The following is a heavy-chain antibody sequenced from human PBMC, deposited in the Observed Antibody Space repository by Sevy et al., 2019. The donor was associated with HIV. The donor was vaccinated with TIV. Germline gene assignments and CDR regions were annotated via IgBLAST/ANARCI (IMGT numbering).Heavy chain of an antibody. V-gene: IGHV4-39*01. CDR2: IYYSGST. Sequence: SDTLSLTCTVSDGSISSSSYYWGWIRQPPGKGLEWIGSIYYSGSTYYNPSLKSRVTISVDTSKNQFSLKLSSVTAADTAVYYCARSGDDATTVTTPTRWFDPWGQGTLVTVSS. D-gene: IGHD4-17*01. CDR1: DGSISSSSYY. J-gene: IGHJ5*02. CDR3: ARSGDDATTVTTPTRWFDP.